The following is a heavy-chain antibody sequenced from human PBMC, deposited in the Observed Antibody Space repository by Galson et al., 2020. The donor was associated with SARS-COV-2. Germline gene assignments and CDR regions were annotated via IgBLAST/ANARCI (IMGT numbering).Heavy chain of an antibody. Sequence: SETLSLTCTVSGGSITTANYLWGWIRQPPGKGLEWIGSVSSSGSTYYNPSLQSRVAMSVDTSKEQLSLKLSSVTAADTAVYNCAGTDSWSGRGVFDFWGQGTMVTVSS. CDR1: GGSITTANYL. J-gene: IGHJ3*01. D-gene: IGHD3-22*01. CDR3: AGTDSWSGRGVFDF. CDR2: VSSSGST. V-gene: IGHV4-39*01.